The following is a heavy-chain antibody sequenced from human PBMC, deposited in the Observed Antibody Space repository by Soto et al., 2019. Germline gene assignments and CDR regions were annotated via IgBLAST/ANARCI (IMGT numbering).Heavy chain of an antibody. CDR3: ARTIGGNWFDP. J-gene: IGHJ5*02. CDR1: GGSISSYY. Sequence: QVQLQESGPGLVKPSETLSLTCTVSGGSISSYYWSWIRQPPGKGLEWIGYIYYSGSTNYNPSLKSSVTISVDTPKTQFSLKLSSVTAADTAVYYCARTIGGNWFDPWGQGTLVTVSS. D-gene: IGHD3-9*01. CDR2: IYYSGST. V-gene: IGHV4-59*08.